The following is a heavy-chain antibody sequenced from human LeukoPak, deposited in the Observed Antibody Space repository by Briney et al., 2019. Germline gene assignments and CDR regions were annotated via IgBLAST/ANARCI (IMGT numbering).Heavy chain of an antibody. V-gene: IGHV3-11*01. CDR1: GFTFSVSY. D-gene: IGHD5-24*01. J-gene: IGHJ4*02. CDR2: ISSSGSTI. Sequence: GGSLRLSCSASGFTFSVSYMSWIRQAPGKGLEWISYISSSGSTIYYADSVKGRFTISRDNAKNSLYLQMNRLRAEDTAVYYCGRDWIGDGYNYYHYFDYWGQGTLVTVSS. CDR3: GRDWIGDGYNYYHYFDY.